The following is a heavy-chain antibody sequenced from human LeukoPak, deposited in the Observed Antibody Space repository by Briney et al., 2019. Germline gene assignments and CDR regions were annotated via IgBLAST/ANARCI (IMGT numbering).Heavy chain of an antibody. D-gene: IGHD3-10*01. CDR1: GGSISSGSYY. Sequence: SETLSLTCTVSGGSISSGSYYWSWIRQPAGKGLEWIGRIYTSGSTNYNPSLKSRVTMSVDTSKNQFSLKLSSVTAADTAVYYCARDKGYGSGSYYNSYYYMDVWGKGTTVTISS. CDR2: IYTSGST. J-gene: IGHJ6*03. V-gene: IGHV4-61*02. CDR3: ARDKGYGSGSYYNSYYYMDV.